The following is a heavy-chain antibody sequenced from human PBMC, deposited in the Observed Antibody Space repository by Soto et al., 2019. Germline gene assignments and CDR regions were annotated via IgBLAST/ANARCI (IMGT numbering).Heavy chain of an antibody. J-gene: IGHJ6*03. CDR3: VRETTYGDYYYYYMDV. CDR1: GFTFRTYW. D-gene: IGHD4-17*01. CDR2: INSDGSVT. Sequence: EVQLVESGGGLVQPGGSLRLSCAASGFTFRTYWRYWVRQAPGKGLVWVSRINSDGSVTTYADSVKGRFTVSRDNAKNTVYLQMNSLRAEDTAVYYCVRETTYGDYYYYYMDVWGKGTTVTVSS. V-gene: IGHV3-74*01.